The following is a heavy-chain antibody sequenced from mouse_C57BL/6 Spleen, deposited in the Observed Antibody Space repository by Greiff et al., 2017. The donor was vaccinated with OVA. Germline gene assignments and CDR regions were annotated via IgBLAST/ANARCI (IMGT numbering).Heavy chain of an antibody. CDR1: GFTFTDYN. D-gene: IGHD2-12*01. CDR3: ARGWGCYCRYAY. Sequence: VQLQQSGPELVKPGASVKMSCTASGFTFTDYNMHWVKQSHGKSLEWIGYINPNNGGTSSNQKFKGNATLTVTKSSRTAYRELRNLKTGDAAGYYCARGWGCYCRYAYWGKGTLVTVAA. J-gene: IGHJ3*01. V-gene: IGHV1-22*01. CDR2: INPNNGGT.